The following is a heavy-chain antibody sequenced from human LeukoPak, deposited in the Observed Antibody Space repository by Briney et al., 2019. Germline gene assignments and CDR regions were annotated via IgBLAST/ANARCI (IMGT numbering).Heavy chain of an antibody. CDR3: AKDWRNWAKCGGDCLDY. CDR1: GGSISSYY. CDR2: IYYSGST. J-gene: IGHJ4*02. Sequence: SETLSLTCTVSGGSISSYYWSWIRQPPGKGLEWIGYIYYSGSTNYNPSLKSRVTISVDTSKNQFSLKLSSVTAADTAVYHCAKDWRNWAKCGGDCLDYWGQGTLVTVSS. D-gene: IGHD2-21*01. V-gene: IGHV4-59*12.